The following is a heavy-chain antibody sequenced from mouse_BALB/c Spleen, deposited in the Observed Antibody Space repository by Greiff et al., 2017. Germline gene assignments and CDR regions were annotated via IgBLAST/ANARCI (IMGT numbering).Heavy chain of an antibody. Sequence: EVKLVESGAELVKPGASVKLSCTASGFNIKDTYMHWVKQRPEQGLEWIGRIDPANGNTKYDPKFQGKATITADTSSNTAYLQLSSLTSEDTAVYYCASMGTLLFFWGQGTLVTVSA. D-gene: IGHD2-14*01. CDR2: IDPANGNT. CDR1: GFNIKDTY. J-gene: IGHJ3*01. CDR3: ASMGTLLFF. V-gene: IGHV14-3*02.